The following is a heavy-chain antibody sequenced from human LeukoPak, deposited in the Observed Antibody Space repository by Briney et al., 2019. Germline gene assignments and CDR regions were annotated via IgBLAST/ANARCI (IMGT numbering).Heavy chain of an antibody. J-gene: IGHJ2*01. V-gene: IGHV4-38-2*01. CDR2: IYHSGST. CDR3: ARGGQWLVWYLDL. Sequence: PSETLSLTCAVSGYSISSGYYWGWSRQPPGKGLEWIGSIYHSGSTYYNPSLKSRVTISVDTSKNQFSLKLSSVTAADTAVYYCARGGQWLVWYLDLWGRGTLVTVSS. D-gene: IGHD6-19*01. CDR1: GYSISSGYY.